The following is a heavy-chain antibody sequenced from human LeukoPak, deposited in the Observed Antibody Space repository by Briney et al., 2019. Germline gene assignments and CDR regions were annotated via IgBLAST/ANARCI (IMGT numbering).Heavy chain of an antibody. J-gene: IGHJ4*02. CDR2: IKSKTDGGTT. CDR3: TTDPGSYYDKHFDY. V-gene: IGHV3-15*01. D-gene: IGHD1-26*01. Sequence: GGTLRLSCAASGFTFSNAWMSWVRQAPGKGLEWVGRIKSKTDGGTTDYAAPVIGRFAISRDDSKSTLYLQMNSLKTEDTAVYYCTTDPGSYYDKHFDYWGQGTLVTVSS. CDR1: GFTFSNAW.